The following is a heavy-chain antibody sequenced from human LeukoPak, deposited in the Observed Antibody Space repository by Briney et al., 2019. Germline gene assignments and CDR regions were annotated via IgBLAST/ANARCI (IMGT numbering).Heavy chain of an antibody. J-gene: IGHJ4*02. CDR3: ARVRVQLWLAPDY. Sequence: GGSLRLSCAASGFTFSSYSMNWGRQAPGKGLEWVSFISSSSSYIYYADSVKGRFTISRDNAKNSLYLQMNSLRAEDTAVYYCARVRVQLWLAPDYWGQGTLVTVSS. CDR2: ISSSSSYI. V-gene: IGHV3-21*01. CDR1: GFTFSSYS. D-gene: IGHD5-18*01.